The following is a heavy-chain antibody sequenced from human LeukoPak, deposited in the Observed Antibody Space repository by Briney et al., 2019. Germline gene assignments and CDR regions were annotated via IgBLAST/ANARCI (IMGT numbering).Heavy chain of an antibody. CDR3: AREVGFESAFDI. D-gene: IGHD2-2*03. CDR1: GYSISSGYY. V-gene: IGHV4-38-2*02. Sequence: SETLSLTCTVSGYSISSGYYWGWIRQPPGKGPEWIGSIYHSGSTYYNPSLKSRVTISVDTSKNQFSLKLSSVTAADTAVYYCAREVGFESAFDIWGQGTMVTVSS. J-gene: IGHJ3*02. CDR2: IYHSGST.